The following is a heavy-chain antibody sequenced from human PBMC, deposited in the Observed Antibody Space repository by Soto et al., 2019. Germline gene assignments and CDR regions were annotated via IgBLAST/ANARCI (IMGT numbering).Heavy chain of an antibody. Sequence: SETLSLTCSVSGGSISNSSYLWSWIRQHPGKGLEWIGYIYYSGSTYYNPSLKSRVTISVDTSKNQFSLRLSSVTAADTAVYYCARVGKQQQRKYTWFDPWGQGTLVTVSS. V-gene: IGHV4-31*03. CDR2: IYYSGST. CDR1: GGSISNSSYL. CDR3: ARVGKQQQRKYTWFDP. D-gene: IGHD6-13*01. J-gene: IGHJ5*02.